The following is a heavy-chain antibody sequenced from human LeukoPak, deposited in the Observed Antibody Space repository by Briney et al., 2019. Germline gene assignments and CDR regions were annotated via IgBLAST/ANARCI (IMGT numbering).Heavy chain of an antibody. V-gene: IGHV4-59*11. CDR2: MLDTVTT. CDR3: ATIKRGNIFGYFDF. J-gene: IGHJ4*02. D-gene: IGHD5-18*01. Sequence: SETLTLTCAVSADSFSSHCWTWIRQSPGKGLEWIGYMLDTVTTKDNPSLKSRFTLSADTSKNQFSLRLTSVTAADTAVYYCATIKRGNIFGYFDFWGQGIPVTVSS. CDR1: ADSFSSHC.